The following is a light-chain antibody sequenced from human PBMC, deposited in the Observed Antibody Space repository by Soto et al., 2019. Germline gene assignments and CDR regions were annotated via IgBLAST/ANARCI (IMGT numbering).Light chain of an antibody. CDR3: QQYNSWPLGT. CDR2: GAS. CDR1: QDVNSN. V-gene: IGKV3-15*01. Sequence: EIVMTQSPVTLSVSPGERATLTCRASQDVNSNLAWFQQKPDQGPRLLIFGASTRATGIPARFSGSGSGTEFTLTISSLQSEDFAVYYCQQYNSWPLGTFGPGTKVDIK. J-gene: IGKJ3*01.